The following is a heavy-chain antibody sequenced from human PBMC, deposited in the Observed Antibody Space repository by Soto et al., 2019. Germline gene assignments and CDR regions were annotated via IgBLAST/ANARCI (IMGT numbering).Heavy chain of an antibody. CDR3: ARSTYYYYYYMDV. CDR2: IYYSGST. CDR1: GGSISSSSYY. V-gene: IGHV4-39*01. J-gene: IGHJ6*03. Sequence: SETLSLTCTVSGGSISSSSYYWGWIRQPPGKGLEWIGSIYYSGSTYYNPSLKSRVTISVDTSKNQFSLKLSSVTAADTAVYYCARSTYYYYYYMDVWGKGTTVTVSS.